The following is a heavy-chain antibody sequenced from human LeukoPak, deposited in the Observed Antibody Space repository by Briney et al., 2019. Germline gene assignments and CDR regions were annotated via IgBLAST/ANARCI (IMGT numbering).Heavy chain of an antibody. CDR3: ARPLYGDFAKYFQR. V-gene: IGHV3-74*01. D-gene: IGHD4-17*01. CDR2: ISKDGSST. Sequence: GGSLRLSCAASGFTFSSYWMHWVRQAPGKGLVWVSHISKDGSSTSYADSVKGRFTISRDNAKNTLYLQMSSLRAEDTALYYCARPLYGDFAKYFQRWGQGTLVTVSS. CDR1: GFTFSSYW. J-gene: IGHJ1*01.